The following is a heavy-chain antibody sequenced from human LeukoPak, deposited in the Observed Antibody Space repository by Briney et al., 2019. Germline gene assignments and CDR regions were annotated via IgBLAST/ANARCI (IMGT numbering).Heavy chain of an antibody. V-gene: IGHV3-48*04. CDR1: GFTFSSYS. CDR3: AREVYSDNDY. D-gene: IGHD3-22*01. CDR2: ISSGSSTI. Sequence: GSLRLSCAASGFTFSSYSMNWVRQAPGKGLEWVSYISSGSSTIYYADSVKGRFTISRDNAKNSLYLQMNSLRAEDTAVYYCAREVYSDNDYWGQGTLVTVSS. J-gene: IGHJ4*02.